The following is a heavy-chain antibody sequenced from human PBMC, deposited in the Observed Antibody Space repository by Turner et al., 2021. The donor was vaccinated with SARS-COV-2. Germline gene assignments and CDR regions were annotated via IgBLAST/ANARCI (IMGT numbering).Heavy chain of an antibody. CDR1: GFTFSSYE. CDR2: ISSSGSTI. Sequence: EVQLVESGGGLVQPGGSLRLSCAASGFTFSSYEMNWVRQAPGKGLEWVSYISSSGSTIYYADSVKGRFTISRDNAKNSLYLQLNSLRAEDTAVYYCASGDYDHYYYGMDVWGQGTTVTVSS. V-gene: IGHV3-48*03. D-gene: IGHD4-17*01. J-gene: IGHJ6*02. CDR3: ASGDYDHYYYGMDV.